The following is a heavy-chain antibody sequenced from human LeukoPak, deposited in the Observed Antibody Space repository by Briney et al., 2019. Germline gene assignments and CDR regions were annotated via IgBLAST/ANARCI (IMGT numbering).Heavy chain of an antibody. Sequence: GGSLRLSCAASGFTFSSYAMHWVRQAPGKGLEWVAAISYDGSNKYYADSVKGRFTISRDNSKNTLYLQMNSLRAEDTAVYYCARERQRNGIDYWGQGTLVTVSS. CDR1: GFTFSSYA. D-gene: IGHD6-25*01. V-gene: IGHV3-30-3*01. J-gene: IGHJ4*02. CDR2: ISYDGSNK. CDR3: ARERQRNGIDY.